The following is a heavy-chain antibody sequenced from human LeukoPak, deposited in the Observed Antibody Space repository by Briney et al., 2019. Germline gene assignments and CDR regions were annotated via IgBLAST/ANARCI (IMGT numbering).Heavy chain of an antibody. J-gene: IGHJ4*02. D-gene: IGHD3-22*01. CDR3: ARFYSYDSRGPTYYFEY. CDR1: GGSISSSSNY. Sequence: SETLSLTCTVSGGSISSSSNYWGWIRQPTGKGLEWIGNIYYTGSTYYKPSLKSRVTISVDTSKNQVSLKLRSVTAADTAFYYCARFYSYDSRGPTYYFEYCGEGNPVTVSS. V-gene: IGHV4-39*01. CDR2: IYYTGST.